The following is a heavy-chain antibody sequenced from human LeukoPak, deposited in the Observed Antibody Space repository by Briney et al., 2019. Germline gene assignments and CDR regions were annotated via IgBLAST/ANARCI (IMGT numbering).Heavy chain of an antibody. CDR2: INPSGGST. V-gene: IGHV1-46*01. Sequence: GASVKVSCKASGYTFTSYYMHWVRQAPGQGLEGMGIINPSGGSTSYAQKFQGRVTMTRDMSTSTVYMELSSLRSEDTAVYYCAIDEGYCSSTSCYLVSWGQGTLVTVSS. J-gene: IGHJ5*02. CDR1: GYTFTSYY. CDR3: AIDEGYCSSTSCYLVS. D-gene: IGHD2-2*01.